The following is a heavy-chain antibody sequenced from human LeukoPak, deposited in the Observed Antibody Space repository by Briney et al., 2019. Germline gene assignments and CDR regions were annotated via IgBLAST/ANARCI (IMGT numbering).Heavy chain of an antibody. Sequence: PSETLSLTCTVSGGSISSGDYYWSWIRQPPGKGLEWIGYIYYSGSTYYNPSLKSRVTISVDTSKNQFSLKLSSVTAADTAVYYCARGLRRDGCNFDYWGQGTLVTVSS. D-gene: IGHD5-24*01. J-gene: IGHJ4*02. CDR2: IYYSGST. CDR1: GGSISSGDYY. V-gene: IGHV4-30-4*01. CDR3: ARGLRRDGCNFDY.